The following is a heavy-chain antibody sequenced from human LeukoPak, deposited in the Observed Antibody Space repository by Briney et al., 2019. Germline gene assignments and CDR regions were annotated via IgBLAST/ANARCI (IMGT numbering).Heavy chain of an antibody. CDR3: ARGGYSGSYIFDY. V-gene: IGHV3-21*01. Sequence: GGSLRLSCAASGFTFYSYSLNWVRQAPGKGLEWVSSISSSSSYIYYADSVKGRFTISRDNAKNSLSLQMNSLRAEDTAVYYCARGGYSGSYIFDYWGQGTLVTVSS. CDR2: ISSSSSYI. J-gene: IGHJ4*02. CDR1: GFTFYSYS. D-gene: IGHD1-26*01.